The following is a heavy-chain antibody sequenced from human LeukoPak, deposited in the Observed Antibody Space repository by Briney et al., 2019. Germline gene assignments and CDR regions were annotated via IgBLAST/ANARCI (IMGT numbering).Heavy chain of an antibody. V-gene: IGHV3-74*01. D-gene: IGHD4-23*01. Sequence: GGSLRLSCATSGFTFTTFWMHWVRQAPGKGLVWVSRISNDGSSTNYADSVKGRFTISRDNAKNTLYLQMNSLRAEDTAVYYCAKCRGFSYGGDIWGQGTMVTVSS. J-gene: IGHJ3*02. CDR2: ISNDGSST. CDR3: AKCRGFSYGGDI. CDR1: GFTFTTFW.